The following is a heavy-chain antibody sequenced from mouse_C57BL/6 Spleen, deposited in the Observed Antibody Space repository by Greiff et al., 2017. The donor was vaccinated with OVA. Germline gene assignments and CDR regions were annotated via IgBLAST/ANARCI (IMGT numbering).Heavy chain of an antibody. J-gene: IGHJ2*01. CDR3: ARQYDYDVGNYFDY. CDR2: ISSGGGYT. V-gene: IGHV5-6*02. CDR1: GFTFSSYG. D-gene: IGHD2-4*01. Sequence: DVMLVESGGDLVKPGGSLKLSCAASGFTFSSYGMSWVRQTPDKRLEWVATISSGGGYTYYPDSVKGRFTISRDNAKNTLYLQMSSLKSEDTAMYYCARQYDYDVGNYFDYWGQGTTLTVSS.